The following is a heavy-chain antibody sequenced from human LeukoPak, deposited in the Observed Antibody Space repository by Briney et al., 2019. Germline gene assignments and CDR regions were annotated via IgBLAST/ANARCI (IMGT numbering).Heavy chain of an antibody. CDR1: GFSFSDSA. D-gene: IGHD3-3*01. J-gene: IGHJ5*02. CDR2: ISDTGGRT. Sequence: GGSLRLSCASSGFSFSDSAVSWVRHSPGEGLKWVSSISDTGGRTYYADSVKGRFTITRDNSRSTVNLQMNGLRADDTARYFCAKGGQDFDFWRFDLWGQGILVIVSS. V-gene: IGHV3-23*01. CDR3: AKGGQDFDFWRFDL.